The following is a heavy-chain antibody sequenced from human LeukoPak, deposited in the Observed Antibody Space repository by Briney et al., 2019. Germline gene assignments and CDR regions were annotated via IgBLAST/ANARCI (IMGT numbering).Heavy chain of an antibody. CDR2: IYYSGST. CDR3: ASRTDRYYYDSSGYPRPDYYYYYGMDV. V-gene: IGHV4-59*01. D-gene: IGHD3-22*01. CDR1: GGSISSYY. J-gene: IGHJ6*02. Sequence: SETLSLTCTVSGGSISSYYWSWIRQPPGKGLEWIGYIYYSGSTNYNPSLKSRVTISVDTSKNQFSLKLSSVTAADTAVYYCASRTDRYYYDSSGYPRPDYYYYYGMDVWGQGTTVTVSS.